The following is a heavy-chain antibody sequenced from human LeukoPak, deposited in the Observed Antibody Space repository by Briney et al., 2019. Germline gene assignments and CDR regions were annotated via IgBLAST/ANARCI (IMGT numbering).Heavy chain of an antibody. J-gene: IGHJ4*02. CDR2: IRQDGGDF. D-gene: IGHD3-22*01. CDR3: ALTYYYDSSGSYPFDY. V-gene: IGHV3-7*01. Sequence: GGSLRLSCAASGFTFSDYWMSWVRQDPGKGLAWVANIRQDGGDFNYVDSVKGRFTISRDNARYSLFLQMNNLRVEDTAVYYCALTYYYDSSGSYPFDYWGQGTLVTVSS. CDR1: GFTFSDYW.